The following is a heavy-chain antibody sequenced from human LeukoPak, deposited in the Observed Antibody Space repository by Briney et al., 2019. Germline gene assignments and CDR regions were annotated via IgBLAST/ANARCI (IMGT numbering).Heavy chain of an antibody. Sequence: SETLSLTCTVSGGSISSYYWSWIRQPPGKGLEWIGYIYYSGSTNYNPSLRSRVTISIDTSKNLLSLRLSSVTAADTALYYCARHGSYCFDSWGQGTLVTVSS. D-gene: IGHD3-10*01. CDR3: ARHGSYCFDS. V-gene: IGHV4-59*08. J-gene: IGHJ4*02. CDR1: GGSISSYY. CDR2: IYYSGST.